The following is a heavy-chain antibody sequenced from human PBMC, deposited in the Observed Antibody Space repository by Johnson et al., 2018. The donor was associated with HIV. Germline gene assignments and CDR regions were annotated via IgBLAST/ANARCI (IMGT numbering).Heavy chain of an antibody. D-gene: IGHD2-2*01. V-gene: IGHV3-30-3*01. CDR2: ISYDGSNK. CDR3: ANGDIRYCSSTSCHDGAFDI. Sequence: MQLVESGGGLVTPGGSLRLSCAASGFPFSSYAMHWVRQAPVKGLEWVAVISYDGSNKYYADSVKGRFTISRDNSKNTLYLQMNSLRAEDTAVYYCANGDIRYCSSTSCHDGAFDIWGQGTMVTVSS. CDR1: GFPFSSYA. J-gene: IGHJ3*02.